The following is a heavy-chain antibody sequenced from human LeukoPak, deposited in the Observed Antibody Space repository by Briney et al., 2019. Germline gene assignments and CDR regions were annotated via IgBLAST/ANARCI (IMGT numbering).Heavy chain of an antibody. CDR3: ARGNGYSYGYLDY. CDR1: GFTFSSCG. CDR2: IWYDGSNK. Sequence: PGGSLRLSCAASGFTFSSCGMHWVRQAPGKGLEWVAVIWYDGSNKYYADSVGGRFTISRDNSKNTLYLQMNSLRAEDTAVYYCARGNGYSYGYLDYWGQGTLVTVSS. J-gene: IGHJ4*02. V-gene: IGHV3-33*08. D-gene: IGHD5-18*01.